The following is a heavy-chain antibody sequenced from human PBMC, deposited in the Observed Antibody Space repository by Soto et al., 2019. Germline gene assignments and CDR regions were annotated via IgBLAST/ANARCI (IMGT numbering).Heavy chain of an antibody. CDR1: TISINVHG. CDR3: ARDIWSGDYKWFDS. CDR2: ISNDGRVQ. D-gene: IGHD3-3*01. J-gene: IGHJ5*01. V-gene: IGHV3-30*03. Sequence: GGSLRLSCTSSTISINVHGIQWVRQAPAKGLEWLAFISNDGRVQYYADSVKGRFTISRDYSKNTVDLRMNSLRNEETAVYYCARDIWSGDYKWFDSWGPGTLVTVSS.